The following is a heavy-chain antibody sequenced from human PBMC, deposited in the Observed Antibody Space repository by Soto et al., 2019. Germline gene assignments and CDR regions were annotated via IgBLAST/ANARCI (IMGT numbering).Heavy chain of an antibody. CDR1: GFTFSSYA. J-gene: IGHJ3*02. D-gene: IGHD6-13*01. CDR3: AKDLRRGIAAAAAFDI. CDR2: ISGSGGST. Sequence: EVQLLESGGGLVQPGGSLRLSCAASGFTFSSYAMSWVRQAPGKGLEWVSAISGSGGSTYYADSVKGRFTISSDNSKNTLYLQMNSLRAEDTAVYYCAKDLRRGIAAAAAFDIWGQGTMVTVSS. V-gene: IGHV3-23*01.